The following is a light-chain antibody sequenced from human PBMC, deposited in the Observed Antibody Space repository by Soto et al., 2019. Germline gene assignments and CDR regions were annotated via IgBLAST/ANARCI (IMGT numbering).Light chain of an antibody. CDR1: QSINSE. J-gene: IGKJ1*01. Sequence: QVTQYPSSLSASVGDRVDITCLASQSINSELAWYQQKPGKTPKLLIYAAFSLEGGVPSRFRGSGSGTEFTLTISSLQPDDFATYYCQQLNSYPRTFGQGTKVDIK. CDR3: QQLNSYPRT. CDR2: AAF. V-gene: IGKV1-9*01.